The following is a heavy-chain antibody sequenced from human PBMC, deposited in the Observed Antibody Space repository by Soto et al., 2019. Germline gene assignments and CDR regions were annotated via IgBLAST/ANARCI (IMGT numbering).Heavy chain of an antibody. V-gene: IGHV4-34*01. CDR1: GGSVNGYY. CDR2: INHTGGT. D-gene: IGHD3-3*01. J-gene: IGHJ5*02. CDR3: ATRITVFGLLIPPFDP. Sequence: WETLSLTYAVYGGSVNGYYWNWIRQPPGKGLEWIGEINHTGGTHYNPSLKSRFTMSVDTSKNQFSLRLSSVTAADTAIYYCATRITVFGLLIPPFDPWRQGTQVTVSS.